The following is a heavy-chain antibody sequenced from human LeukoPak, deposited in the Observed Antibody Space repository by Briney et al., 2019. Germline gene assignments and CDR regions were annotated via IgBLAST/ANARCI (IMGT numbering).Heavy chain of an antibody. J-gene: IGHJ4*02. Sequence: PGGSLRLSCAASGFTFSSYAMSWVRQAPGKGLEWVSAISGSGGSTYYADSVKGRFTISRDNSKNTLYLQMNSLRAEDTAVYYCAKDGEGPNGPDWNYGYYFDYWGQGTLVTVSS. CDR2: ISGSGGST. CDR3: AKDGEGPNGPDWNYGYYFDY. CDR1: GFTFSSYA. D-gene: IGHD1-7*01. V-gene: IGHV3-23*01.